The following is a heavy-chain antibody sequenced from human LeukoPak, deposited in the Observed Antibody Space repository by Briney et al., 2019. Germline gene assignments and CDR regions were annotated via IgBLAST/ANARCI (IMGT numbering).Heavy chain of an antibody. CDR1: GFTVSGNY. D-gene: IGHD5-18*01. CDR2: ITGTGGST. Sequence: GGSLRLSCAASGFTVSGNYMSWVRQAPGKGLEWVSGITGTGGSTYYADSVKGRFTTSRDNSKNTLYLQMNSLRAEDTAIYYCARRGYDYEGFDYWGQGTLVTVSS. CDR3: ARRGYDYEGFDY. V-gene: IGHV3-23*01. J-gene: IGHJ4*02.